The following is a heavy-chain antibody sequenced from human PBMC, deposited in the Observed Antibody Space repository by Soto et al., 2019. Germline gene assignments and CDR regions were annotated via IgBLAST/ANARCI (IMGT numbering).Heavy chain of an antibody. CDR3: AREDIVVGPPASRLYYYYGMDV. J-gene: IGHJ6*02. CDR2: ISYSGSS. V-gene: IGHV4-39*02. CDR1: GGSISTSSYY. Sequence: QLQLQESGPGLVKPSETLSLTCTVSGGSISTSSYYWGWIRPPPGQGLDWIATISYSGSSYYNPSLKSRVTISVDTSKNQFSLRLSSVTAADTAVYYCAREDIVVGPPASRLYYYYGMDVWGQGTTVTVSS. D-gene: IGHD2-2*01.